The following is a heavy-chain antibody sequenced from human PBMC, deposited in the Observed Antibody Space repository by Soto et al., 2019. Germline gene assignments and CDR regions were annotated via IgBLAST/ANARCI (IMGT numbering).Heavy chain of an antibody. CDR2: IYYSGST. CDR1: GGSISSGGYY. V-gene: IGHV4-31*03. CDR3: ARDAFEEGGYYYYGMDV. D-gene: IGHD3-16*01. Sequence: QVQLQESGPGLVKPSQTLSLTCTVSGGSISSGGYYWSWIRQHPGKGLEWIGYIYYSGSTYYNPSLKSRVTISVDTSKHQFSLKLSSVTAADTAVYYCARDAFEEGGYYYYGMDVWGQGTTVTVSS. J-gene: IGHJ6*02.